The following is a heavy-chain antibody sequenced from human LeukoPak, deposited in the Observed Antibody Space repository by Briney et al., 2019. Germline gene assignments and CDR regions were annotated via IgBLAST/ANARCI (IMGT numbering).Heavy chain of an antibody. CDR3: SKYLRGYSYGLDY. CDR2: ISGSGGST. D-gene: IGHD5-18*01. Sequence: GGSLRLSCAASGFTFSSYAMSWVRQAPGKGLEWVSAISGSGGSTYYADSVKGRFTISRDNSKNTLYLQMNSLRAEDTAVYYCSKYLRGYSYGLDYWGQGTLVTVSS. V-gene: IGHV3-23*01. CDR1: GFTFSSYA. J-gene: IGHJ4*02.